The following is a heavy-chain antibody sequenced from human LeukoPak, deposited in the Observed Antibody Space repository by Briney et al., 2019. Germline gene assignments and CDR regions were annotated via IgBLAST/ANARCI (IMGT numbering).Heavy chain of an antibody. CDR3: AWGVQLLGGSTGAFDI. CDR1: GFTFSSYG. J-gene: IGHJ3*02. Sequence: GSLRLSCAASGFTFSSYGMHWVRQAPGKGLEWVAVISYDGSNKYYADSVKGRFTISRDNSKNTLYLQMNSLRAEDTAVYYCAWGVQLLGGSTGAFDIWGQGTMVTVCS. CDR2: ISYDGSNK. D-gene: IGHD2-2*01. V-gene: IGHV3-30*03.